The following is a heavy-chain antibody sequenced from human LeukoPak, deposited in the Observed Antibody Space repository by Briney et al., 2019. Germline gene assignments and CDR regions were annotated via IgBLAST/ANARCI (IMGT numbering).Heavy chain of an antibody. D-gene: IGHD3-3*01. CDR3: ARDNHYDFWSGYYPLYYFDY. CDR2: IYHSGST. CDR1: GYSISSGYY. J-gene: IGHJ4*02. Sequence: TASETLSLTCTVSGYSISSGYYWGWIRQPPGKGLEWIGSIYHSGSTYYNPSLKSRVTISVDTSKNQFSLKLSSVTAADTAVYYCARDNHYDFWSGYYPLYYFDYWGQGTLVTVSS. V-gene: IGHV4-38-2*02.